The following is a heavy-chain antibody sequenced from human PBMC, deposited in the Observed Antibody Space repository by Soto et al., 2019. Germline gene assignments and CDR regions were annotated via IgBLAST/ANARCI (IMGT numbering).Heavy chain of an antibody. CDR1: GGSISSYY. V-gene: IGHV4-4*07. CDR3: ARDYYDSSGYYRYPDY. CDR2: IYTSGST. Sequence: PSETLSITCTVSGGSISSYYWSWIRQPAGKGLEWIGRIYTSGSTNYNPSLKSRVTMSVDTSKNQFSLKLSSVTAADTAVYYCARDYYDSSGYYRYPDYWGQGTLVTVSS. J-gene: IGHJ4*02. D-gene: IGHD3-22*01.